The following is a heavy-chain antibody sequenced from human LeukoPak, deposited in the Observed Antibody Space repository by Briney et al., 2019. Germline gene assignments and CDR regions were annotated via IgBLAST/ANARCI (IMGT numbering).Heavy chain of an antibody. V-gene: IGHV3-11*03. J-gene: IGHJ4*02. D-gene: IGHD3-22*01. CDR3: ATDSSGYSYYFDY. CDR1: GFTFSDYY. CDR2: ISSSSSYT. Sequence: GGSLRLSCSASGFTFSDYYMTWIRQAPGKGLEWVSYISSSSSYTNYADSVKGRFTISRDNAKNSLYLQMNSLRAEDTAVYYCATDSSGYSYYFDYWGQGTLVTVSS.